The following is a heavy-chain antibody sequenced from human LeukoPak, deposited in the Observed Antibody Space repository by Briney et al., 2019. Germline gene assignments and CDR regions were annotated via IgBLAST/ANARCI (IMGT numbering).Heavy chain of an antibody. CDR1: GFTFSSYW. CDR3: ARHCTSSSCSDY. CDR2: INNDGSST. Sequence: GGSLRLSYVVSGFTFSSYWMHWVRQAPGKGLVWVSRINNDGSSTSYADSVKGRFTISRDNAKNTLYLQMNSLRAEDSSVYFCARHCTSSSCSDYWGQGTLVTVSS. D-gene: IGHD2-2*01. V-gene: IGHV3-74*01. J-gene: IGHJ4*02.